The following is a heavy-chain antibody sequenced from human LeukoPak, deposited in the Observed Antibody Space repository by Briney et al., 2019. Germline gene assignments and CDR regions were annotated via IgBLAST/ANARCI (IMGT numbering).Heavy chain of an antibody. CDR2: INENGST. Sequence: SETLSLTCAVYGGSFGGYYWNLIRQPPGMGLEWIGEINENGSTNYNPSLKSRVTISVDTPKRQFSLKLSSVTAADTAVYYCARASAYSISSGVNLWGQGTLVTVSS. J-gene: IGHJ5*02. D-gene: IGHD6-6*01. CDR1: GGSFGGYY. V-gene: IGHV4-34*01. CDR3: ARASAYSISSGVNL.